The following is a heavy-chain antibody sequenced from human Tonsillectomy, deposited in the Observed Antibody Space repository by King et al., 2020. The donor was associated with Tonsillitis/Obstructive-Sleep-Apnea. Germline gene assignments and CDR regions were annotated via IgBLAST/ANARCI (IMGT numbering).Heavy chain of an antibody. CDR1: GFTFRSYT. CDR3: ARERRIMIAFGYQDVFDL. CDR2: MSHDGSNK. J-gene: IGHJ3*01. D-gene: IGHD3-16*01. Sequence: VQLVESGGGVVQPGGSVRLSCAASGFTFRSYTMHWVRQTPGKGPEWVAIMSHDGSNKYYADSVKGRFTISRDNSKNTLYLQMDSLSVGDAAVYYCARERRIMIAFGYQDVFDLWGQGTMVTVSS. V-gene: IGHV3-30*01.